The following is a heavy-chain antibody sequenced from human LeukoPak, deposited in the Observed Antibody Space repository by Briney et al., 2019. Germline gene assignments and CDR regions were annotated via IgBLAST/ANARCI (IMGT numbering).Heavy chain of an antibody. CDR3: AKVGGVTMTPAFDY. CDR1: GFTFSSYA. CDR2: ISGSGGST. V-gene: IGHV3-23*01. D-gene: IGHD3-3*01. J-gene: IGHJ4*02. Sequence: PGGSLRLSCAASGFTFSSYAMSWVRQAPGKGLEWVSAISGSGGSTYYVDSVKGRFTISRDNSKNTLYLQMNSLRAEDTAVYYCAKVGGVTMTPAFDYWGQGPLVTVSS.